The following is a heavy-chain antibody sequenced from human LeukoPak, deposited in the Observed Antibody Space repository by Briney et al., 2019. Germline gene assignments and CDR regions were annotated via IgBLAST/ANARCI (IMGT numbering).Heavy chain of an antibody. D-gene: IGHD3-10*01. CDR2: IYYSGST. V-gene: IGHV4-31*03. Sequence: SETLSLTCTVSGGSISSGGSYWSWIRQHPGKGLEWIGYIYYSGSTYYNPSLKSRVTISVDTSKNQFSLKLSSVTAADTAVYYCARGATMVRGPFEYWGQGTLVTVSS. J-gene: IGHJ4*02. CDR3: ARGATMVRGPFEY. CDR1: GGSISSGGSY.